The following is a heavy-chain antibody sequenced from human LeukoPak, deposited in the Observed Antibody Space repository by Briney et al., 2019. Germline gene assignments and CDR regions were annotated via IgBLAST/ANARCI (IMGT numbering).Heavy chain of an antibody. V-gene: IGHV3-23*01. CDR2: FGGSGASV. CDR3: AKSGPYYYDY. J-gene: IGHJ4*02. Sequence: GGSLRLSCAASGFTFGTYGMSWVRQAPGKGLEWVSTFGGSGASVYYADSVKGRFTVSRDNSKNTLYLQMNSLRVEDTAVCYCAKSGPYYYDYWGQGTLVTVSS. CDR1: GFTFGTYG. D-gene: IGHD3-10*01.